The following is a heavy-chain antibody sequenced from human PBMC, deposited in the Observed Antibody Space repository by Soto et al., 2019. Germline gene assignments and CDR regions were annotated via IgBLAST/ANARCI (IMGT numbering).Heavy chain of an antibody. CDR1: GYTFTTYG. CDR3: ARDGRKELWVEGRNAMDA. V-gene: IGHV1-18*01. CDR2: ISGYNGQT. J-gene: IGHJ6*02. D-gene: IGHD5-18*01. Sequence: GPGVQKPGASVKVSCKASGYTFTTYGISWARQAPGQGLEWMGWISGYNGQTNYAQKFRGRVTITTDTSTSTAYMELRGLRSDDTAMYYCARDGRKELWVEGRNAMDAWGQGTTVTVSS.